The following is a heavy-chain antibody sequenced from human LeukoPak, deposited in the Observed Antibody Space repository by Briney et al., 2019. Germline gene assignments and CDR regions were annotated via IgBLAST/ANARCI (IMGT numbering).Heavy chain of an antibody. CDR3: AKEGYSSGWDSFDY. CDR2: ISSSGGSI. CDR1: GFTFGSYA. J-gene: IGHJ4*02. D-gene: IGHD6-19*01. V-gene: IGHV3-23*01. Sequence: GGSLRLSCAASGFTFGSYATSWVRQAPGKGLEWVSGISSSGGSINYAYSVKGRFTISRDNSKNTLYLQMNSLRAEDTAIYYCAKEGYSSGWDSFDYWGQGTLVTVSS.